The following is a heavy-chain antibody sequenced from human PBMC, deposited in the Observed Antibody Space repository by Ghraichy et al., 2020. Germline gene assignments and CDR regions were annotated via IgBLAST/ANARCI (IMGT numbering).Heavy chain of an antibody. CDR3: ARDRSSPNRLYYYGMDV. CDR2: IYYSGST. Sequence: SETLSLTCTVSGGSISSYYWSWIRQPPGKGLEWIGYIYYSGSTNYNPSLKSRVTISVDTSKNQFSLKLSSVTAADTAVYYCARDRSSPNRLYYYGMDVWGQGTTVTVSS. CDR1: GGSISSYY. D-gene: IGHD6-13*01. V-gene: IGHV4-59*01. J-gene: IGHJ6*02.